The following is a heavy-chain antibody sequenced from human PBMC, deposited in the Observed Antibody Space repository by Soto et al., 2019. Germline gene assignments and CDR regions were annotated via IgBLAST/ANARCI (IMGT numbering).Heavy chain of an antibody. D-gene: IGHD6-6*01. Sequence: SETLSLTCTVSGGSISSSSYYWGWIRQPPGKGLEWIGTFYYSGSTYYNPSLKSRVTISVDTSTNHFSLKLSSVTAADTAFYYCARQSSTSMAARYFDYWGQGTLVTVSS. CDR3: ARQSSTSMAARYFDY. CDR2: FYYSGST. CDR1: GGSISSSSYY. J-gene: IGHJ4*02. V-gene: IGHV4-39*01.